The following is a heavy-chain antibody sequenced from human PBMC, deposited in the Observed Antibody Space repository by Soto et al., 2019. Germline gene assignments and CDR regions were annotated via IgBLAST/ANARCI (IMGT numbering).Heavy chain of an antibody. J-gene: IGHJ5*02. CDR1: GGSFGSSAYY. CDR3: SRRAPEGFDP. CDR2: INYSGST. V-gene: IGHV4-39*01. Sequence: ASETLSLTCGVSGGSFGSSAYYWGWIRQAPGKGLEWIGSINYSGSTYYNPSLKSRVTISVDTSRNQFSLKLSSVTAADTALYYCSRRAPEGFDPWGQGTLVTVS.